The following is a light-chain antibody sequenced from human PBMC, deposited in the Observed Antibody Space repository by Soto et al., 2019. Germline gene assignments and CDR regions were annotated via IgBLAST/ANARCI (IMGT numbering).Light chain of an antibody. CDR1: QSVSSN. CDR3: QQYNDWVT. V-gene: IGKV3D-15*01. CDR2: GAS. J-gene: IGKJ5*01. Sequence: EIFMTQSPAFLSVARGERATLSCRASQSVSSNLAWYQQKPGQAPRLLMYGASTRATGIPARFSGSGSGTEFTLTVSSLHSEDFALYYCQQYNDWVTFGQGTRLEIK.